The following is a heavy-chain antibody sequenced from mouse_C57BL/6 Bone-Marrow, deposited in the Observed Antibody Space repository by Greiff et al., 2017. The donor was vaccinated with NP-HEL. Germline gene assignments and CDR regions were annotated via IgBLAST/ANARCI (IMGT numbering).Heavy chain of an antibody. CDR1: GYTFTDYY. V-gene: IGHV1-77*01. CDR3: ARRRTLITTVGAY. Sequence: VQLQQSGAELVKPGASVKISCKASGYTFTDYYINWVKQRPGQGLEWIGKIGPGSGSTYYNEKFKGQATLTADKSSSTAYMQLSSLTSEDSAVYCCARRRTLITTVGAYWGQGTLVTVSA. J-gene: IGHJ3*01. CDR2: IGPGSGST. D-gene: IGHD1-1*01.